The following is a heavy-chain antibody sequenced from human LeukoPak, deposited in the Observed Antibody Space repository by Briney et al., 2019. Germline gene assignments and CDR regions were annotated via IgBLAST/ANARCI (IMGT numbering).Heavy chain of an antibody. J-gene: IGHJ4*02. D-gene: IGHD2-15*01. V-gene: IGHV3-21*01. CDR3: ARDRCSCGSCYFDY. CDR2: ISSSSSYI. Sequence: GGSLRLSCAASGFTFSSYSMNWVRQAPGKGLEWVSSISSSSSYIYYADSVKGRFTISRDNAKNSLYLQMNSLRAEDTAVYYCARDRCSCGSCYFDYWRQGTLVTVSS. CDR1: GFTFSSYS.